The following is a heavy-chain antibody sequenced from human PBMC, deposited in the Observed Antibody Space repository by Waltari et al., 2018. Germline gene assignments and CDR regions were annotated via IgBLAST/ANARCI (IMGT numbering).Heavy chain of an antibody. Sequence: QVQLPQSGPGLVKPSQTLSLTFAISGDSVSSNSAAWNWIRQSPSSGLEWLGRTYCMSKWWKKYAVSEKCRITINPDTSSNQFSLQLNSVTPEDTAVYYWSRDRDYYDSRLPSDAFDIWGQGTMVTCSS. V-gene: IGHV6-1*01. CDR3: SRDRDYYDSRLPSDAFDI. CDR2: TYCMSKWWK. D-gene: IGHD3-22*01. J-gene: IGHJ3*02. CDR1: GDSVSSNSAA.